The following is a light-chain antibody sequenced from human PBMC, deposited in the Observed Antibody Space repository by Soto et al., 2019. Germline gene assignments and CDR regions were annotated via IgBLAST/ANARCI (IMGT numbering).Light chain of an antibody. CDR1: SSDVGSYNL. Sequence: QSVLTQPASVSGSPGQSITICCTGTSSDVGSYNLVSWYQQHPGKAPKLMIYEGSQRPSGVSYRFSGSKSRNTASLTISGLQAEDEADYFCCSYAQANSWVFGGGTKLTVL. CDR3: CSYAQANSWV. V-gene: IGLV2-23*01. CDR2: EGS. J-gene: IGLJ3*02.